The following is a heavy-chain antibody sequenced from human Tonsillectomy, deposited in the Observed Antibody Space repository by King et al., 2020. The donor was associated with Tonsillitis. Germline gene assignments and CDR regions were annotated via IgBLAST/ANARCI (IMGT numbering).Heavy chain of an antibody. Sequence: VQLVESGGGLVQPGGSLRLSCAASGFTFSSYAMSWVRQAPGKGLEWVSVISGSGGSTYYADSVKGRFTISRDNSKITLYLQMNRLRAEDTAVYYCAKEVTVAGTYFFYYGMDVWGQGTTVTVSS. J-gene: IGHJ6*02. V-gene: IGHV3-23*04. CDR3: AKEVTVAGTYFFYYGMDV. CDR2: ISGSGGST. CDR1: GFTFSSYA. D-gene: IGHD6-19*01.